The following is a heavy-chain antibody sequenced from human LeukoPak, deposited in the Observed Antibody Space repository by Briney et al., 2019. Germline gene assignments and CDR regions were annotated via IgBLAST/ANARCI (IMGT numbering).Heavy chain of an antibody. CDR2: ISSTGSNI. J-gene: IGHJ4*02. Sequence: GGSLRLSCAASGFTFSSYSMNWVRQPPGKGLEWVSAISSTGSNIYYADSVKGRFTMSRDNAKNSLYLQMNSLRAEDTAVYYCARRFGSCSGSTCYSDYWGQGTLVTVSS. CDR3: ARRFGSCSGSTCYSDY. CDR1: GFTFSSYS. D-gene: IGHD2-15*01. V-gene: IGHV3-21*01.